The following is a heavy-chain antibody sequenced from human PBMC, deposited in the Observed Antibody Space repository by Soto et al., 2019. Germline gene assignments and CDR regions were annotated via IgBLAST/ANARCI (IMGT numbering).Heavy chain of an antibody. CDR1: GGTFSSYA. CDR2: IIPIFGTA. J-gene: IGHJ4*02. Sequence: GASVKVSCKASGGTFSSYAISWVRQAPGQGLEWMGGIIPIFGTANYAQKFQGRVTITADESTSTAYMELSSPRSEDTAVYYCARGGYSYGYGHFDYWGQGTLVTVSS. CDR3: ARGGYSYGYGHFDY. V-gene: IGHV1-69*13. D-gene: IGHD5-18*01.